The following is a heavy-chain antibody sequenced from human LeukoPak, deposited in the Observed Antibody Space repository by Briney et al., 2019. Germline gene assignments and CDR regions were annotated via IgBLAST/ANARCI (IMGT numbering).Heavy chain of an antibody. J-gene: IGHJ4*02. V-gene: IGHV4-39*07. D-gene: IGHD2-2*01. CDR1: GGSISSSSYY. CDR3: ARSDCSSTSCHRPGSDY. Sequence: KTSETLSLTCTVSGGSISSSSYYWGWIRQPPGKGLEWIGSIYYSGSTYYNPSLKSRVTISVDTSKNQFSLKLSSVTAADTAVYYCARSDCSSTSCHRPGSDYWGQGTLVTVSS. CDR2: IYYSGST.